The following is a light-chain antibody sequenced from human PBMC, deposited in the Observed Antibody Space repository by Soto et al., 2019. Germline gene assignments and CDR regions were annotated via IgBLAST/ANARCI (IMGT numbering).Light chain of an antibody. CDR3: CSYAGSSAFV. CDR1: SNEFGNYNL. CDR2: EGS. V-gene: IGLV2-23*03. J-gene: IGLJ3*02. Sequence: QSALTQPASVSGSPGQSITISCTGNSNEFGNYNLVSWYQQHPDKAPKLIIYEGSKRPSGVSNRFSGSKLGNTASLTISGLQAEDEADYNCCSYAGSSAFVFGGGTQLTVL.